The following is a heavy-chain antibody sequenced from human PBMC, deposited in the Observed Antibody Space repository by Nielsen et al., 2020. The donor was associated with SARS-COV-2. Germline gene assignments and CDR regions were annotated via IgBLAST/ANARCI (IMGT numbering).Heavy chain of an antibody. CDR3: ARLLTDSGSYFRFDP. J-gene: IGHJ5*02. CDR2: INADNGYT. Sequence: ASVKVSCKASGYRFTSYAIHWVRQAPGQGLESMGWINADNGYTEYSQNFQGRVTITTDTSATTAYMEVRYLKSEDTAVYYCARLLTDSGSYFRFDPWGQGTLVTVSS. CDR1: GYRFTSYA. D-gene: IGHD1-26*01. V-gene: IGHV1-3*01.